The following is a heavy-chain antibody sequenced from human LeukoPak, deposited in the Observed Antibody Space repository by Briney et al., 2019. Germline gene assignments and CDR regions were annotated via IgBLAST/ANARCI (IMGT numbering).Heavy chain of an antibody. J-gene: IGHJ4*02. CDR3: ARVRRDSSSWYYFDY. V-gene: IGHV3-7*01. Sequence: GGSLRLSCAPSGFTFSSYWMSWVRQAPGKGLEWVANIKKDGSEKYYVDSVRGRFTISRDNSKNTLYLQMNSLRAEDTAVYYCARVRRDSSSWYYFDYWGQGTLVTVSS. CDR2: IKKDGSEK. D-gene: IGHD6-13*01. CDR1: GFTFSSYW.